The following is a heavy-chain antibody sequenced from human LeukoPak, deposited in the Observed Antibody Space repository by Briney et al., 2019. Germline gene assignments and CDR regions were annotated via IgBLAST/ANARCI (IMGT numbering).Heavy chain of an antibody. CDR1: GFTFSSYE. CDR2: ISSSGSTI. Sequence: GGSLRHSCAASGFTFSSYEMNWVRQAPGKGLEWVSYISSSGSTIYYADSVKGRFTISRDNAKNSLYLQMNSLRAEDTAVYYCARGDTHHVLRYFDWLIDYWGQGTLVTVSS. CDR3: ARGDTHHVLRYFDWLIDY. V-gene: IGHV3-48*03. J-gene: IGHJ4*02. D-gene: IGHD3-9*01.